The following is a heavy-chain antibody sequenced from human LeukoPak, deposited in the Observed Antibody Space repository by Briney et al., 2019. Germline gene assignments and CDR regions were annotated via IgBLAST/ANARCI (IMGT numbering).Heavy chain of an antibody. CDR1: GGSISSSSYY. Sequence: SETLSLTCTVSGGSISSSSYYWGWIRQPPGKGLEWIGSIYYSESTYYNPSLKSRVTISVDTSKNQFSLKLSSVTAADTAVYYCARTGTSITLDRGYFDYWGQGTLVTVSS. V-gene: IGHV4-39*01. CDR3: ARTGTSITLDRGYFDY. D-gene: IGHD3-10*01. CDR2: IYYSEST. J-gene: IGHJ4*02.